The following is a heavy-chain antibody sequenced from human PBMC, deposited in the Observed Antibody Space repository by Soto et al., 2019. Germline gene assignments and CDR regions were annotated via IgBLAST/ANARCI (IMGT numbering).Heavy chain of an antibody. D-gene: IGHD6-19*01. CDR3: AKVRYSSPMGYYYGMGV. CDR1: RVAFSKFI. Sequence: ASVKVSCKASRVAFSKFIVTWVRQAPGLGLEWVGGIIPIFGTANYAQKFQDRVTITADESTSTSYMEVNNLRSEDTAVYYCAKVRYSSPMGYYYGMGVWDKGPTVTVSS. V-gene: IGHV1-69*13. J-gene: IGHJ6*04. CDR2: IIPIFGTA.